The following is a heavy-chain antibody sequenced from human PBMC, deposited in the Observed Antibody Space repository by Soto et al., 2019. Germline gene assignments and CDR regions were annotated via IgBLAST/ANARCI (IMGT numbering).Heavy chain of an antibody. CDR1: GFIFSAYF. D-gene: IGHD3-10*01. CDR2: ISGPGSDT. J-gene: IGHJ4*02. V-gene: IGHV3-23*01. CDR3: AREDGGGPFDY. Sequence: GGSLRLSCEASGFIFSAYFMTWVRQAPGKGLEWVSGISGPGSDTDYADSVKGRFTISRDNSKNTLFLQMSSLRVEDTAVYYCAREDGGGPFDYWSQGTWVTVAS.